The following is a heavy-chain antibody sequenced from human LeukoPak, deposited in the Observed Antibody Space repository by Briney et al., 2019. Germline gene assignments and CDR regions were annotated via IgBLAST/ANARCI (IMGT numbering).Heavy chain of an antibody. CDR2: ISSSSSTI. J-gene: IGHJ4*02. D-gene: IGHD6-13*01. CDR3: ASTGGIAAAPAYYFDY. CDR1: GFTFSSYS. V-gene: IGHV3-48*04. Sequence: GGSLRLSCAASGFTFSSYSMNWVRQAPGKGLEWVSYISSSSSTIYYADSVKGRFTISRDNAKNSLYLQMNSLRAEDTAVYYCASTGGIAAAPAYYFDYWGQGALVTASS.